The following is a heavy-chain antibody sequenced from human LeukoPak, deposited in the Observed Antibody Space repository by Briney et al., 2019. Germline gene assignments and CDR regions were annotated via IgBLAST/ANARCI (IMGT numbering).Heavy chain of an antibody. J-gene: IGHJ4*02. D-gene: IGHD6-6*01. CDR3: ARRNIAARLMDY. V-gene: IGHV1-18*01. CDR1: GYTFTSYG. CDR2: ISAYNGNT. Sequence: ASVKVSCKASGYTFTSYGITWVRQAPGQGLEWMGWISAYNGNTNYAQKLQGRVTMTTDTSTSTAYMELRSLRSDDTAVYYCARRNIAARLMDYWGQGTLVTVSS.